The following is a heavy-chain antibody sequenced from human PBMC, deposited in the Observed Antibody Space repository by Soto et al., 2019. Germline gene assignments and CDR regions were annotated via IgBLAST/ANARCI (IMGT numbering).Heavy chain of an antibody. CDR1: GFTFSSYG. CDR2: ISYDGSNK. D-gene: IGHD3-16*02. V-gene: IGHV3-30*18. J-gene: IGHJ4*02. CDR3: AKEDMITFGGVIVMIDY. Sequence: QVQLVESGGCVVQPGRSLRLSCAASGFTFSSYGMHWVRQAPGKGLEWVAVISYDGSNKYYADSVKGRFTISRDNSKNTMYLQMNSLRAEDTAVYYCAKEDMITFGGVIVMIDYWGQGTLVTVSS.